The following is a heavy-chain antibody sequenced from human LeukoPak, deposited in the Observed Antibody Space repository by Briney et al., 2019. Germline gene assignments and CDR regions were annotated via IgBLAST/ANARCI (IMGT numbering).Heavy chain of an antibody. CDR1: GFTFSSYA. CDR2: ISYDGSNK. Sequence: GRSLRLSCAASGFTFSSYAMHWVRQAPGKGLEWVAVISYDGSNKYYADSVKGRFTISRDNSKNTLYLQMNSLRAEDTAVYYCARGYTYYDILTGYYNEDYFDYWGQGTLVTVSS. CDR3: ARGYTYYDILTGYYNEDYFDY. V-gene: IGHV3-30-3*01. D-gene: IGHD3-9*01. J-gene: IGHJ4*02.